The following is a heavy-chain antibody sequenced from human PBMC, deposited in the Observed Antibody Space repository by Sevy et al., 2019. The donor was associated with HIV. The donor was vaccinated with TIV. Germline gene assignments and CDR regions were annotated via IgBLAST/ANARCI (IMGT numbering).Heavy chain of an antibody. CDR3: ARSLTNGDNYFDY. J-gene: IGHJ4*02. V-gene: IGHV1-69*10. D-gene: IGHD2-8*01. CDR1: GGTFSSYA. CDR2: NIPILGIA. Sequence: ASVKVSCKASGGTFSSYAISWVRQAPGQGLEWMGGNIPILGIANYAQKFQGRVTITADKSTSTAYMELSSLRSEDTAVYYCARSLTNGDNYFDYWGQGTLVTVSS.